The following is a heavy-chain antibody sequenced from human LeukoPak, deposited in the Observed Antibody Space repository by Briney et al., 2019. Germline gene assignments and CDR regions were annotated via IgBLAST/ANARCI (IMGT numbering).Heavy chain of an antibody. CDR2: IYYSGST. D-gene: IGHD3-22*01. Sequence: SETLSLTCTVSGGSISSYYWSWIRQPPGKGLEWIGYIYYSGSTNYNPSLKSRVTISVDTSKNQFSLKLSSVTAADTAVYYCAEYYYDSSGPQRDAFDIWGQGTMVTVSS. CDR1: GGSISSYY. V-gene: IGHV4-59*12. CDR3: AEYYYDSSGPQRDAFDI. J-gene: IGHJ3*02.